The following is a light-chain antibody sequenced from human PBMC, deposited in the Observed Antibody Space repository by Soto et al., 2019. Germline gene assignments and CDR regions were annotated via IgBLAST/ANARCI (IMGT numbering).Light chain of an antibody. CDR1: QSVLYSSNNKNY. V-gene: IGKV4-1*01. CDR2: WAS. J-gene: IGKJ1*01. Sequence: DIVMTQSPDSLAVSLGERATINCKSSQSVLYSSNNKNYLAWYQQKPGQPPKLLIYWASTPESGVPDRFSGSGSGTDFPLTISSLQAEDVAVYYCQQYYSTPPTFGQGTKVEIK. CDR3: QQYYSTPPT.